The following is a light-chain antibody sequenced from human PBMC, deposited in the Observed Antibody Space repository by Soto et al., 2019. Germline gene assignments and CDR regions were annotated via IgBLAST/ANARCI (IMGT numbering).Light chain of an antibody. V-gene: IGKV3-15*01. CDR3: QQYDNWPPIT. CDR2: GAS. CDR1: QTISKK. J-gene: IGKJ4*01. Sequence: EIVMTQSPATLSASPGERATLSCRASQTISKKLAWYQHKPGQAPRLLIYGASTRVTGIPASFSGSGSGTEFTLTISSLQSEDVAVYYCQQYDNWPPITFGGGTKGEIK.